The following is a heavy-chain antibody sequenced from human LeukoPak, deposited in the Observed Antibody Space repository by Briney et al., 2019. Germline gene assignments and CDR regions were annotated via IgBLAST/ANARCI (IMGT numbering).Heavy chain of an antibody. D-gene: IGHD2-2*01. CDR2: ISGSGGTT. J-gene: IGHJ4*02. CDR3: VRVYCSSNSCSDYFDY. Sequence: PGGSLRLSCAASGFTFSAFEMNWVRQAPGKGLEWLSYISGSGGTTLYADSVKGRFTISRDNAKNSLYLQMNSLRVEDPAVYYCVRVYCSSNSCSDYFDYWGQGSLVTVSS. V-gene: IGHV3-48*03. CDR1: GFTFSAFE.